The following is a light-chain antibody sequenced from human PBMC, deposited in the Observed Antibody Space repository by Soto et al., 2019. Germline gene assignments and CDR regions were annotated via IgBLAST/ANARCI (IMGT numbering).Light chain of an antibody. CDR3: QQYGSSPPRT. J-gene: IGKJ1*01. CDR2: GAS. CDR1: QSVRSSS. V-gene: IGKV3-20*01. Sequence: EIVLTQSPGTLSWSPGERATLSCRASQSVRSSSLAWYQQKPGQAPRLLIYGASSRATGIPDRFSGSGSGTDFTLTISRLEPEDFAVYYCQQYGSSPPRTFGQGTKVDIK.